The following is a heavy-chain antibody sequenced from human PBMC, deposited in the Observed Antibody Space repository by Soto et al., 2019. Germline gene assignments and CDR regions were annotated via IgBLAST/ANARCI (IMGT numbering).Heavy chain of an antibody. J-gene: IGHJ4*02. V-gene: IGHV4-61*01. D-gene: IGHD3-16*01. Sequence: QVQLQESGPGLVKPSETLSLTCSVSDGSVNTGNYYWSWIRQPPGKGLEWIWHIYYIGTTNYNPSLKGRVTISADTSQNQFSLKVTSVTDADTAVYFCAREEKQLSRYGGDFDYWGQGIMVTVSA. CDR1: DGSVNTGNYY. CDR2: IYYIGTT. CDR3: AREEKQLSRYGGDFDY.